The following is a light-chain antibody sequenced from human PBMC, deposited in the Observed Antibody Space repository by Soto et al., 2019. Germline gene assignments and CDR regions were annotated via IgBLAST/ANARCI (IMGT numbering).Light chain of an antibody. V-gene: IGKV1-39*01. J-gene: IGKJ2*01. CDR3: QQSYNTPPT. Sequence: DIQMTQSPSSLSASVGDRVTITCRASQSISDYLNWYQQQPGKAPKVLIYAASSLQSGVPSRFSGGGSATDFTLTISSLQPDDFATYYCQQSYNTPPTFGPGTNLEIK. CDR2: AAS. CDR1: QSISDY.